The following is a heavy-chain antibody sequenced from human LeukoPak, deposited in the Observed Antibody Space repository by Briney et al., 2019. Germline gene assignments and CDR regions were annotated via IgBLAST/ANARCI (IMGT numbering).Heavy chain of an antibody. CDR1: GGSFSGYY. Sequence: SETLSLSCAVYGGSFSGYYWSWIRQPAGKELEWIGEINHSGSTNYNPSLKSRVTISVDTSKNQFSLKLSSVTAADTAVYYCARGHARGSGSHNTNWFDPWGQGTLVTVSS. J-gene: IGHJ5*02. CDR2: INHSGST. CDR3: ARGHARGSGSHNTNWFDP. V-gene: IGHV4-34*01. D-gene: IGHD3-10*01.